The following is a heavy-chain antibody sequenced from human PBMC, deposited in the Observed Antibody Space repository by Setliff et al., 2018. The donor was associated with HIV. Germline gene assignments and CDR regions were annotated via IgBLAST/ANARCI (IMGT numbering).Heavy chain of an antibody. V-gene: IGHV4-59*04. Sequence: PSETLSLTCTVSGGSISSYYWSWIRQPPGKGLEWIWYIYYSGSTYYNPSLKSRVTISVDTSKNQFSLNLSSVTAADTAVYYCASLPPLYDSSGYYFDYWGQGTLVTVAS. CDR3: ASLPPLYDSSGYYFDY. CDR2: IYYSGST. D-gene: IGHD3-22*01. CDR1: GGSISSYY. J-gene: IGHJ4*02.